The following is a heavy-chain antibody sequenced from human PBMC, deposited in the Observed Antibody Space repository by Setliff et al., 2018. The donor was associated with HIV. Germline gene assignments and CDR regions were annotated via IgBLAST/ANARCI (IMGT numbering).Heavy chain of an antibody. CDR2: IFHDGTT. CDR1: GYSISSGYY. Sequence: SETLSLTCVVSGYSISSGYYWGWIRQSPGKGLEWIGNIFHDGTTYYSPSLKSRVTISVDTSKNQFSLKLTSMTAADSAVYYCARHGRVYYYDSSSYNPQFFDLWGRGTLVTV. D-gene: IGHD3-22*01. V-gene: IGHV4-38-2*01. J-gene: IGHJ2*01. CDR3: ARHGRVYYYDSSSYNPQFFDL.